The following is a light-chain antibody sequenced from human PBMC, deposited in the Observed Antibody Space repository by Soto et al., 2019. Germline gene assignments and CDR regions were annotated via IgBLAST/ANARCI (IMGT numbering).Light chain of an antibody. Sequence: QSVLTQPPSASGSPGQSVTISCTGTSSDVGGHNFVSWYQQHPGKAPKFLIYEVSKRPSGVPDRFSGSKSGITASLTVSGLQADDEAYCNTSAYAGNQSTVLVGRGTQPTV. V-gene: IGLV2-8*01. J-gene: IGLJ2*01. CDR1: SSDVGGHNF. CDR3: SAYAGNQSTVL. CDR2: EVS.